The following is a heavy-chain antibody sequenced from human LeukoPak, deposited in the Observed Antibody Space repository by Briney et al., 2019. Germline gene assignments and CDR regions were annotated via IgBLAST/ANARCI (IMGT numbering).Heavy chain of an antibody. J-gene: IGHJ5*02. CDR2: INHSGNT. CDR1: GGSLSNYY. V-gene: IGHV4-34*01. CDR3: ARGPASGSDFAWFDP. D-gene: IGHD3-10*01. Sequence: SETLSLTCAVYGGSLSNYYWSWIRQPPGKGLEWIGEINHSGNTKFNPSLKSRVTILVDMSKSQFSLELRSVTAADTAVYYCARGPASGSDFAWFDPWGQGTLVTVSS.